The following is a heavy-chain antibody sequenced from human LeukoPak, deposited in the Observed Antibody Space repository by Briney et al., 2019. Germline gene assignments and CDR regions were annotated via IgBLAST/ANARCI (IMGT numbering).Heavy chain of an antibody. CDR3: ARHSGSGSYNTY. Sequence: SETLSLTCTVSGGSISSTNFYWGWIRQPPGKGLEWIGSVHSNGNSYYNPSLKSRVTISVDTSKNQFSLNLRSVTAADTAVYYCARHSGSGSYNTYWGQGTLVTVSS. V-gene: IGHV4-39*01. D-gene: IGHD1-26*01. CDR1: GGSISSTNFY. CDR2: VHSNGNS. J-gene: IGHJ4*02.